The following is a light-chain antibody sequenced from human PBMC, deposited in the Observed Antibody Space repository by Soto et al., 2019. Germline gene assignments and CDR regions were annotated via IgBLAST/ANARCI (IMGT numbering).Light chain of an antibody. Sequence: EIKMYQSPSTLSAKVGDRVTITCRASQGISSSLAWYQQKPGEAPKLLIYAASTLQSGVPSRFSGSGYETEFTLTISSLQPEDFASYYCQLLDSFPLTFGQGTLLE. J-gene: IGKJ5*01. CDR1: QGISSS. CDR2: AAS. V-gene: IGKV1-9*01. CDR3: QLLDSFPLT.